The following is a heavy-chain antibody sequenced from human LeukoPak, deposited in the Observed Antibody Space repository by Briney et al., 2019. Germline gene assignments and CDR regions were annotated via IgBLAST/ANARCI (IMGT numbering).Heavy chain of an antibody. D-gene: IGHD3-16*01. J-gene: IGHJ4*02. CDR2: ISFDGSNK. V-gene: IGHV3-30*04. CDR3: ARGGGGTNFDS. CDR1: GFTFTNYA. Sequence: PGRSLRLSCAASGFTFTNYAMHWVRQAPGRGLEWVAVISFDGSNKYYADSVKGRFTISRDNSKNTLYLQMNSLRAEDTAVYYCARGGGGTNFDSWGQGTLVTVSS.